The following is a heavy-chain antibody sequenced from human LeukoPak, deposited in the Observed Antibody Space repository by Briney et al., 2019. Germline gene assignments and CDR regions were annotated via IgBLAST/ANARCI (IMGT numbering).Heavy chain of an antibody. V-gene: IGHV1-46*01. CDR3: ARDHGNSGWYRWFDP. Sequence: GASVKVSCEASGYPFTSYYMHWVRQAPGQGLEWMGIINPSGGSTSHAQNFQGRVTMTRDTSTSTVYMELSSLRSEDTAVYYCARDHGNSGWYRWFDPWGQGTLVTVSS. CDR1: GYPFTSYY. CDR2: INPSGGST. J-gene: IGHJ5*02. D-gene: IGHD6-19*01.